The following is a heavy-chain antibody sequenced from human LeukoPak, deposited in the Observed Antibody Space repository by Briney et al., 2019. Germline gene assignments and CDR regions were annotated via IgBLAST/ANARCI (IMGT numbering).Heavy chain of an antibody. Sequence: SCKDSGGTFSSYAMTWVRQAPGKGLEWVSSITSSGSYIYYADSVKGRFTIFRDNAKNSLYLQLNSLRAEDTAVYYCARDPYSGSYSDYYYYYIDVWGKGTTVTVPS. CDR3: ARDPYSGSYSDYYYYYIDV. J-gene: IGHJ6*03. V-gene: IGHV3-21*01. CDR1: GGTFSSYA. D-gene: IGHD1-26*01. CDR2: ITSSGSYI.